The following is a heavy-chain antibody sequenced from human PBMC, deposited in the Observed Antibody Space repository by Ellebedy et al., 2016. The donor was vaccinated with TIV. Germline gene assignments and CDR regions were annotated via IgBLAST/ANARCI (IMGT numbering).Heavy chain of an antibody. V-gene: IGHV4-59*01. CDR1: GGSISSYY. CDR2: VDHSGST. Sequence: MPSETLSLTCSVSGGSISSYYWTWIRQSPGEGLEWIGHVDHSGSTNYNPSLESRVSISVDTSKNQFSLKLSSVTAADTAVFYCASGFSYGLLDYWGQGTLVAVSS. D-gene: IGHD5-18*01. CDR3: ASGFSYGLLDY. J-gene: IGHJ4*02.